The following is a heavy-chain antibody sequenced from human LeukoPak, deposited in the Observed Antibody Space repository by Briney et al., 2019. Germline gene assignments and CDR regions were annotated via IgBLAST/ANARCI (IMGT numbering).Heavy chain of an antibody. CDR3: ARASSSSWYTGYYFDY. CDR2: IYSGGST. Sequence: GGSLRLSCAASGFTVSGNYMSWVRQAPGKGLEWVSVIYSGGSTYYADSVKGRFTFSRDNSKNTLYLQMNSLRAEDTAVYYCARASSSSWYTGYYFDYWGQGTLVTVSS. D-gene: IGHD6-13*01. V-gene: IGHV3-53*01. J-gene: IGHJ4*02. CDR1: GFTVSGNY.